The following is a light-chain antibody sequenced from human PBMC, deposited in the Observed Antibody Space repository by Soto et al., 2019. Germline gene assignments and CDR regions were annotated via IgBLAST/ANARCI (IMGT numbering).Light chain of an antibody. V-gene: IGKV3D-7*01. CDR3: QQYETSPRT. CDR1: QSLATNF. CDR2: GPS. J-gene: IGKJ1*01. Sequence: EIVLTQSPAILSLSPGERATLSCRASQSLATNFLAWYQQKPGQAPRLLIYGPSSRAPGCPGRFSGSRSGTEFTLTIHSLQSEDFEVYYCQQYETSPRTFGQGTKVDIK.